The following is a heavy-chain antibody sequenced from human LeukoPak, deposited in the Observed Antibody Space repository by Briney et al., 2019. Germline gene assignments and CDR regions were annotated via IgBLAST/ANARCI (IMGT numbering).Heavy chain of an antibody. J-gene: IGHJ4*02. CDR3: AKAVVCGYYDFWSGYPYFDY. CDR1: GFTFSSYA. Sequence: GGSLRLSCAASGFTFSSYAMSWVRQAPGKGLEWVSAISGSGGSTYYADSVKGRFTISRDNSKNTLYLQMNSLRAEDTAVYYCAKAVVCGYYDFWSGYPYFDYWGQGTLVTVSS. CDR2: ISGSGGST. V-gene: IGHV3-23*01. D-gene: IGHD3-3*01.